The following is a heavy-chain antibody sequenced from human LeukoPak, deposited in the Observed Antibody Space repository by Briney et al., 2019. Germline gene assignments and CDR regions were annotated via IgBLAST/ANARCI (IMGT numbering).Heavy chain of an antibody. J-gene: IGHJ4*02. D-gene: IGHD3-22*01. CDR1: GSTFSSYS. CDR2: ISSSSSYI. V-gene: IGHV3-21*01. CDR3: ARQNYYYDSSGYYPEYFDY. Sequence: GGSLRLSCAASGSTFSSYSMNWVRQAPGKGLEWVSSISSSSSYIYYADSVKGRFTISRDNAKNSLYLQMNSLRAEDTAVYYCARQNYYYDSSGYYPEYFDYWGQGTLVTVSS.